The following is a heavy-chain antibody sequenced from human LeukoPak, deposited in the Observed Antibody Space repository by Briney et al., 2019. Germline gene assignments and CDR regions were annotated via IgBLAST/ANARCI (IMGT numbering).Heavy chain of an antibody. Sequence: GGSLRLSCAASGFTFSSYGMHWVRQAPGKGLEWVAVISYDGSNKYYADSVKGRFTISRDNSKNTLYLQMNSLRAEDTAVYYCAKAHSRSWYIDAFDIWGQGTMVTVSS. V-gene: IGHV3-30*18. CDR3: AKAHSRSWYIDAFDI. CDR1: GFTFSSYG. D-gene: IGHD6-13*01. J-gene: IGHJ3*02. CDR2: ISYDGSNK.